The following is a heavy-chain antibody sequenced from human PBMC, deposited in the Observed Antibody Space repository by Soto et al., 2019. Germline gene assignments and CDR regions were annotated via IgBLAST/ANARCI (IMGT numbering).Heavy chain of an antibody. J-gene: IGHJ4*02. CDR2: IYYSGST. Sequence: SETLSLTCTVSGGSISSYYWSWIRQPPGKGLEWIGYIYYSGSTNYNPSLKSRVTISVDTSKNQFSLKLSSVTAADTAVYYCATRAGLRFLDYWGQGTLVTVSS. V-gene: IGHV4-59*08. CDR1: GGSISSYY. CDR3: ATRAGLRFLDY. D-gene: IGHD3-3*01.